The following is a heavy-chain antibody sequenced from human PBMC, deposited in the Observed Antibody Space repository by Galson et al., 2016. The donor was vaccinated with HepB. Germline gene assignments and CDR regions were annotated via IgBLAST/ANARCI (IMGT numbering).Heavy chain of an antibody. Sequence: SLRLSCAASAFTFSTYWMSWVRQAPGKGLEWVANINQDGNEKSYVDSVKGRFTVSRDNAKNSLYLQMNNLRAEDTAMYYCARDRTDHGSGTYGHDSWGQGTLVTVSS. V-gene: IGHV3-7*03. CDR2: INQDGNEK. CDR3: ARDRTDHGSGTYGHDS. D-gene: IGHD3-16*01. J-gene: IGHJ4*02. CDR1: AFTFSTYW.